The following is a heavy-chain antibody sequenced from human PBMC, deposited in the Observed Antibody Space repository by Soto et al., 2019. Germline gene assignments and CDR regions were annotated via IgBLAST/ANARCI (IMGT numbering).Heavy chain of an antibody. J-gene: IGHJ6*02. CDR1: GFIFSNYA. Sequence: PGGSLRLSCSASGFIFSNYAMHWVRQAPGKGLEYVSHINNKYYADSVKGRFTISRDNSKNTLYLQMNSLRAEDTAVYYCARVVVAATSYYGMDVWGQGTTVTVSS. D-gene: IGHD2-15*01. CDR3: ARVVVAATSYYGMDV. CDR2: INNK. V-gene: IGHV3-64*04.